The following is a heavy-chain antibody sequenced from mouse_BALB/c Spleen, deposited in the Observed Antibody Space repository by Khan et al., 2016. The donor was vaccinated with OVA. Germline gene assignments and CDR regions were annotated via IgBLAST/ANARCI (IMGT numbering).Heavy chain of an antibody. J-gene: IGHJ3*01. CDR2: VNPNTGGT. Sequence: VQLKESGPDLVKPGASVKISCKASGNSFTLYYMSWVKQTHGKSLEWIGRVNPNTGGTDYNHDFKGQAILTVDKSSNTAYMQLRSLTSEDSAVYYCARGYDSFAYWGQGTLVTVSA. D-gene: IGHD2-14*01. V-gene: IGHV1-26*01. CDR1: GNSFTLYY. CDR3: ARGYDSFAY.